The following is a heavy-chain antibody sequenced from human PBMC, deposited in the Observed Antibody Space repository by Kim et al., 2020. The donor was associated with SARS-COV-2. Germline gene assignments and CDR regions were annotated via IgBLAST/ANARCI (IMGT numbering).Heavy chain of an antibody. J-gene: IGHJ6*02. D-gene: IGHD6-13*01. CDR3: AKDYVPSSSWYGGIDV. V-gene: IGHV3-23*01. Sequence: DTVKGRLTISRDNPKNTLYLQMNSLRAEDTAVYYCAKDYVPSSSWYGGIDVWGQGTTVTVSS.